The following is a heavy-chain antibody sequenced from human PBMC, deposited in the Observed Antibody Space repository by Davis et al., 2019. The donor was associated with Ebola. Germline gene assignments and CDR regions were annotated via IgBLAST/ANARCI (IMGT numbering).Heavy chain of an antibody. CDR1: GFTFSSYS. CDR3: ARTANGSGTLSGFDY. D-gene: IGHD3-10*01. J-gene: IGHJ4*02. Sequence: PGGSLRLSCAASGFTFSSYSMNWVRQAPGKGLEWVAVISYDGSNKYYADSVKGRFTISRDNSKNTLYLQMNSLRAEDTAVYYCARTANGSGTLSGFDYWGQGTLVTVSS. CDR2: ISYDGSNK. V-gene: IGHV3-30*03.